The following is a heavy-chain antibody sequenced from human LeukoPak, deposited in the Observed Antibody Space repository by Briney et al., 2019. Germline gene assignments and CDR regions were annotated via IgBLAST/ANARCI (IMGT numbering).Heavy chain of an antibody. CDR3: ARDYFDSSDYPQTYYYYYMDV. J-gene: IGHJ6*03. D-gene: IGHD3-22*01. CDR1: GFTFSDYS. V-gene: IGHV3-21*01. Sequence: PGGSLRLSCAASGFTFSDYSMNWVRQAPGKGLEWVAPVNTVSSYIYYADSMRGRFTIPRDNAKNSLFLQMNSLRAEDTAIYYCARDYFDSSDYPQTYYYYYMDVWGKGTTVTVSS. CDR2: VNTVSSYI.